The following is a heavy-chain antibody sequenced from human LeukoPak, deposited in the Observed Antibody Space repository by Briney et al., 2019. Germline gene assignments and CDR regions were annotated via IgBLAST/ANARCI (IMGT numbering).Heavy chain of an antibody. D-gene: IGHD5-12*01. CDR1: GGSISSYY. J-gene: IGHJ4*02. V-gene: IGHV4-59*01. CDR3: ARSGRGTYYYFDL. CDR2: IYYSGST. Sequence: PSETLSLTCTVSGGSISSYYWNWIRQPPGKGLEWIGYIYYSGSTNYNPSLKSRVTISVDTSKNQFSLKLSSVTAADTAVYYCARSGRGTYYYFDLWGQGTLVTVSS.